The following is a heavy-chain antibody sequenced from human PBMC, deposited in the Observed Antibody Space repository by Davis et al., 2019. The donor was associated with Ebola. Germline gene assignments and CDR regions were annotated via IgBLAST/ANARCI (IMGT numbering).Heavy chain of an antibody. V-gene: IGHV3-48*02. CDR2: ISSSSSTI. CDR3: ARAGGNYYDSSGYYYGY. CDR1: GFTFSSYS. Sequence: PGGSLRLSCAASGFTFSSYSMNWFPQAPGKGLEWVSYISSSSSTIYYADSVKGRFTISRDNAKNSLYLQMNSLRDEDTAVYYCARAGGNYYDSSGYYYGYWGQGTLVTVSS. J-gene: IGHJ4*02. D-gene: IGHD3-22*01.